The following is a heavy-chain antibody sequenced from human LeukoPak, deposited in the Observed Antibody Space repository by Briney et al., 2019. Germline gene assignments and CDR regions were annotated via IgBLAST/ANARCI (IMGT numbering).Heavy chain of an antibody. V-gene: IGHV1-8*01. CDR2: MNPNSGNT. CDR1: GYTLTSYD. CDR3: AKGDGIVVVPVDIDY. D-gene: IGHD2-2*01. Sequence: ASVKVSCKPSGYTLTSYDINWVRQAPGQGVGWMGWMNPNSGNTGYAQKFQGRVTMTRNTSISTAYMELSSLRSEDAAVYYCAKGDGIVVVPVDIDYWGQGTLVTV. J-gene: IGHJ4*02.